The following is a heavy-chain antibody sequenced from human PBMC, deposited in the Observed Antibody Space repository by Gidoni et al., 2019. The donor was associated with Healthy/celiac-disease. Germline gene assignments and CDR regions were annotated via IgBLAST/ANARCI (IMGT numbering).Heavy chain of an antibody. V-gene: IGHV3-23*01. J-gene: IGHJ1*01. CDR3: ANPNSGSR. D-gene: IGHD1-26*01. CDR1: GFTVSSYA. CDR2: ISCSGGST. Sequence: EVQLLESGGGLVQPGGALRLSWAASGFTVSSYAMSWVRQAPGKGLECVSAISCSGGSTYYADSVKGRFTISRDNSKNTLYLQMNSLRAEDTAVYYCANPNSGSRWGQGTLVTVSS.